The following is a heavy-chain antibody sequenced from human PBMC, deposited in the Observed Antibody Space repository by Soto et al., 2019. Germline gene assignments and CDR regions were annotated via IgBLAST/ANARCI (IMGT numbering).Heavy chain of an antibody. J-gene: IGHJ5*02. CDR2: ISYTGST. Sequence: QVQLQESGPGLVKPSETLSLTCTVSGDSISSYYWSWIRQPPGKGLVWVGYISYTGSTIYNPSLESRATISLDTSKNQVSLSLNSVTGADTAVYYGASVGELPVWFDPWGRGTLVTVSS. CDR3: ASVGELPVWFDP. CDR1: GDSISSYY. V-gene: IGHV4-59*13. D-gene: IGHD3-10*01.